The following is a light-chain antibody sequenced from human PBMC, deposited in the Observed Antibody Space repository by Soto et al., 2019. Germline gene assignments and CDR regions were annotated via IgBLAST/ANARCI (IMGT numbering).Light chain of an antibody. V-gene: IGLV1-40*01. CDR3: QSYDSSLVV. Sequence: QSVLTQPPSVSGAPGQRVTISCTGSSSNIGAGSDVHWYQQLPGTAPKLLIYGNSNRPSGVPDRFSGSKSGTSASLAITGLQAEDEAEYYCQSYDSSLVVFGGGTKLTVL. CDR2: GNS. CDR1: SSNIGAGSD. J-gene: IGLJ2*01.